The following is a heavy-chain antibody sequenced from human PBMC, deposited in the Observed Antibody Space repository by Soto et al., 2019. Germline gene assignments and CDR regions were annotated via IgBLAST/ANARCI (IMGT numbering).Heavy chain of an antibody. V-gene: IGHV1-3*01. Sequence: ASVKVSCKASGYTFTSYAMHWVRQAPGQRLEWMGWINAGNGNTKYSQKFQGRVTITRDTSASTAYMELSSLRSEDTAVYYWARVVDTAMASFDYWGKGTLVTVSS. J-gene: IGHJ4*02. CDR1: GYTFTSYA. D-gene: IGHD5-18*01. CDR3: ARVVDTAMASFDY. CDR2: INAGNGNT.